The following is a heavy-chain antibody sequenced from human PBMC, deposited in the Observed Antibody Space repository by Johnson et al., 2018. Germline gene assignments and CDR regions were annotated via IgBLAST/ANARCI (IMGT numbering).Heavy chain of an antibody. Sequence: VQLVQSGGGLVRPGGSXRLSCAASGFTFTNHAMSWVRQAPGKGLEWVSGISSSAGSTYHADSVKGRFSISRDNSKNTLYLQMNNLRAEDTAVYYCARGAKNYYYMDVWGKGTTVTVSS. CDR2: ISSSAGST. CDR3: ARGAKNYYYMDV. D-gene: IGHD1-26*01. J-gene: IGHJ6*03. V-gene: IGHV3-23*04. CDR1: GFTFTNHA.